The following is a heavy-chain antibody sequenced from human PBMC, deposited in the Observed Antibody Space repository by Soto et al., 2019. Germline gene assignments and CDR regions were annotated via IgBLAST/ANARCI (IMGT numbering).Heavy chain of an antibody. CDR3: AREDSSSWHFYYYGMDV. Sequence: PSETLSLTCAVYGGSFSGYYWSWIRQPPGKGLEWIGEINHSGSTNYNPSLKSRVTISVDTSKNQFSLKLSSVTAADTAVYYCAREDSSSWHFYYYGMDVWGQGTTVTVSS. J-gene: IGHJ6*02. V-gene: IGHV4-34*01. CDR1: GGSFSGYY. CDR2: INHSGST. D-gene: IGHD6-13*01.